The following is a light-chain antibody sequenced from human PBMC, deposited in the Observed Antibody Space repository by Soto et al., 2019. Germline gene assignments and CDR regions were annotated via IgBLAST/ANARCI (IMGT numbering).Light chain of an antibody. Sequence: DIQMTQSPSAKSASVGDRVTITCRASQGISKYLAWFQQKPGKVPKLLIFAASTLQSGVPSRFSGSGSGTDYTLTICCMQTVDFSVYYCHQYTRWPPIRFSQGTRLEIK. CDR1: QGISKY. CDR3: HQYTRWPPIR. CDR2: AAS. V-gene: IGKV1-17*03. J-gene: IGKJ5*01.